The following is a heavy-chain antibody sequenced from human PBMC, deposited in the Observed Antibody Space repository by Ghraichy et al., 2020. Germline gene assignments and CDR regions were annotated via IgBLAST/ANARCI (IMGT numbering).Heavy chain of an antibody. CDR1: GYTFTSYG. CDR3: ARDAPDVVVVPAAPYYYYYYGMDV. J-gene: IGHJ6*02. V-gene: IGHV1-18*04. CDR2: ISAYNGNT. Sequence: ASVKVSCKASGYTFTSYGISWVRQAPGQGLEWMGWISAYNGNTNYAQKLQGRVTMTTDTSTSTAYMELRSLRSDDTAVYYCARDAPDVVVVPAAPYYYYYYGMDVWGQGTTVTVSS. D-gene: IGHD2-2*01.